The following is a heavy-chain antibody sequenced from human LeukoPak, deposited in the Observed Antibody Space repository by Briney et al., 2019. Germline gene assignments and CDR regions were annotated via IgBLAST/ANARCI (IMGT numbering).Heavy chain of an antibody. J-gene: IGHJ6*02. V-gene: IGHV4-4*02. Sequence: SETLSLTCAVSGGSITSTNLWNWVRQPPGKGLEWIGQIHHSGSTNYNPSLKSRVTISVDKSNNQFSLKLRSVTAADTAVYYCARDAKKPYYYYGMDVWGQGTTVTVSS. D-gene: IGHD4/OR15-4a*01. CDR1: GGSITSTNL. CDR3: ARDAKKPYYYYGMDV. CDR2: IHHSGST.